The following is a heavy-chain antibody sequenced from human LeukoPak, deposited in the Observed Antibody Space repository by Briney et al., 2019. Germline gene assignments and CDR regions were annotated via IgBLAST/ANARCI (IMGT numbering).Heavy chain of an antibody. V-gene: IGHV3-64*04. CDR2: ISSNGGST. J-gene: IGHJ4*02. CDR3: VKVSSVGATNYFDY. D-gene: IGHD1-26*01. CDR1: GFTFSNYA. Sequence: PGGSLRLSCSASGFTFSNYAMYWVRQAPGKGLEYVSGISSNGGSTYYADSVKGRFTISRDNAKNSLFLQMNSLRAEDTAVYYCVKVSSVGATNYFDYWGQGTLVTVSS.